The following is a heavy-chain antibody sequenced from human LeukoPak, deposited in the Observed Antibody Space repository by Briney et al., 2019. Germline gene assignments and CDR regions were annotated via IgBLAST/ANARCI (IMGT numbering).Heavy chain of an antibody. CDR3: ARAQRHSSSWYYFDY. CDR2: IYYSGST. D-gene: IGHD6-13*01. J-gene: IGHJ4*02. CDR1: GGSISSSTNH. Sequence: SETLSLTCTVSGGSISSSTNHWGWIRQPPGKGLEWIGSIYYSGSTYYNPSLKSRVTISVDTSKNQFSLKLSSVTAADTAVYYCARAQRHSSSWYYFDYWGQGTLVTVSS. V-gene: IGHV4-39*01.